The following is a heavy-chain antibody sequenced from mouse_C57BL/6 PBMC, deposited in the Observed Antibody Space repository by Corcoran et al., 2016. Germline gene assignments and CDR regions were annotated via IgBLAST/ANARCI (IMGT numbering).Heavy chain of an antibody. V-gene: IGHV1-80*01. J-gene: IGHJ3*01. D-gene: IGHD1-1*01. CDR1: GYAFSSYW. CDR3: ARLNYCSSYSAWFAY. CDR2: IYPGDGDT. Sequence: QVQLQQSGAELVKTGASVKISCKASGYAFSSYWMNWVKQRPGKGLEWIGQIYPGDGDTNYNGKFKGKATLTADKSSSTAYMQLSSLTSEDSAVYFCARLNYCSSYSAWFAYWGQGTLVTVSA.